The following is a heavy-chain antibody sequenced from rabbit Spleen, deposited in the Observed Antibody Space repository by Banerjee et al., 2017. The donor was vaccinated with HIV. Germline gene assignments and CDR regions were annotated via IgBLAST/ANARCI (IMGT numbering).Heavy chain of an antibody. CDR1: GFSFSSVYW. V-gene: IGHV1S45*01. CDR3: ARSVGGSVDRIAIYLHL. D-gene: IGHD4-2*01. CDR2: TDSTSGST. J-gene: IGHJ4*01. Sequence: QEQLVESGGGLVQPEGSLTLTCTASGFSFSSVYWICWVRQAPGKGLEWIACTDSTSGSTYYATWAKGRFTVSKTSSTTLTLQMTSLTAADTATYFCARSVGGSVDRIAIYLHLWGPGTLVTVS.